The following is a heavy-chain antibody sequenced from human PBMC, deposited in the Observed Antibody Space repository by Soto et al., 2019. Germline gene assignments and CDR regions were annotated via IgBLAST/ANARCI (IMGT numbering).Heavy chain of an antibody. CDR2: ISAYNGNT. D-gene: IGHD6-19*01. J-gene: IGHJ6*02. CDR3: ARVVATVAGPYGMVV. CDR1: GYTFTSYV. Sequence: QVQLVQSGAEVKKPGASVKVSCRASGYTFTSYVISWVRQAPAQGLEWMGWISAYNGNTNFAQKLQGRVTMTTEPSKSTAYMELRSLRSDDTAVDYCARVVATVAGPYGMVVWGQGTTVTVSS. V-gene: IGHV1-18*01.